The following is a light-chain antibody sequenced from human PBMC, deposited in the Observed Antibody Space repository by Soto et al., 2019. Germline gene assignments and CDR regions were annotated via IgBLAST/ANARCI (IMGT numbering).Light chain of an antibody. Sequence: DIVMTQSPDSLAVSLGERATINCKSSQSVLYSSNNKNYLAWYQQKPGQPPKLLIYWASTRESGVPDRLSGSRAGTDFTLTISSLQAEDVAVYYCQQYYSTPRLTFGGGTKVEIK. CDR1: QSVLYSSNNKNY. J-gene: IGKJ4*01. CDR2: WAS. V-gene: IGKV4-1*01. CDR3: QQYYSTPRLT.